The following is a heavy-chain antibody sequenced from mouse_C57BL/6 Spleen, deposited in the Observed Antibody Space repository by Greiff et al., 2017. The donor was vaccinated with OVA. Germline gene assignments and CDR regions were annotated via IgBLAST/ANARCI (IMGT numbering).Heavy chain of an antibody. CDR2: INPNNGGT. J-gene: IGHJ3*01. V-gene: IGHV1-26*01. D-gene: IGHD2-5*01. CDR3: ARDGYSNFWFAY. CDR1: GYTFTDYY. Sequence: EVQLQQSGPELVKPGASVKISCKASGYTFTDYYMNWVKQSHGKSLEWIGDINPNNGGTSYNQKFKSKATLTVDKSSSTAYMELRSLTSEDSAVYYCARDGYSNFWFAYWGQGTLVTVSA.